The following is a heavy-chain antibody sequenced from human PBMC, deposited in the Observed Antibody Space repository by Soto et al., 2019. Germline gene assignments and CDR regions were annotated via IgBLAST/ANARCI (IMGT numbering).Heavy chain of an antibody. CDR1: GGTFSSYA. CDR2: IIPIFGTA. D-gene: IGHD3-22*01. Sequence: SSVKVSCKASGGTFSSYAISWVRQAPGQGLEWMGGIIPIFGTANYAQKFQGRVTITADKSTSTAYMELSSLRSEDTAVYYCASDRTLSAYYYDSSGFDYWGQGTLVTVSS. J-gene: IGHJ4*02. CDR3: ASDRTLSAYYYDSSGFDY. V-gene: IGHV1-69*06.